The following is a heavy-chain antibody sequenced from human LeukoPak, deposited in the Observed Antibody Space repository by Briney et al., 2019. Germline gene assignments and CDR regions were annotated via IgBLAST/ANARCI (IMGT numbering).Heavy chain of an antibody. CDR1: GGSFGGYY. CDR2: IYYSGST. CDR3: ARHPHVAVVGTDFDY. Sequence: PSETLSLTCAVYGGSFGGYYWGWIRQPPGKGLEWIGSIYYSGSTYYNPSLKSRVTISVDTSKNQFSLKLSSVTAADTAVYYCARHPHVAVVGTDFDYWGQGTLVTVSS. V-gene: IGHV4-39*01. J-gene: IGHJ4*02. D-gene: IGHD6-19*01.